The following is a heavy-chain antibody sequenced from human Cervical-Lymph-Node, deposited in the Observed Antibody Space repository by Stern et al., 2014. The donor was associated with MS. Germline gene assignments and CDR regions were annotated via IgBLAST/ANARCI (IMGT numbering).Heavy chain of an antibody. CDR2: IYPGNSDN. V-gene: IGHV5-51*01. Sequence: EVQLVQSGAEVKKPGESLKISCKGSGYSFTRHWIGWVRQMPGKGLEWMGIIYPGNSDNRDSPFFQGQVIISADKSISTAYLQWSSLKASDTAIYFCARLGGNYDSSGWGTFYYAMDVWGQGTTVTVSS. CDR3: ARLGGNYDSSGWGTFYYAMDV. D-gene: IGHD3-22*01. J-gene: IGHJ6*02. CDR1: GYSFTRHW.